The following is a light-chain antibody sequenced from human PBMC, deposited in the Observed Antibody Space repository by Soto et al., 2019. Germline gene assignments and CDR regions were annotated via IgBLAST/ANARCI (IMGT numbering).Light chain of an antibody. V-gene: IGKV1-39*01. CDR2: AAS. CDR3: QQNYNLPTWT. Sequence: DIQMTQSPPSLSASVGDTITITCRASQSISTYLDWYQVTPGKAPKVLIYAASTLQDGVPSRFSGSGSGTDFTLTINSLQPEDFATYYCQQNYNLPTWTFGQGTKVDIK. CDR1: QSISTY. J-gene: IGKJ1*01.